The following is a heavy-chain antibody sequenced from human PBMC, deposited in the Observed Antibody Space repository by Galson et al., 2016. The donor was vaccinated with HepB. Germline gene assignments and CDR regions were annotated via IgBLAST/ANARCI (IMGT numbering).Heavy chain of an antibody. CDR3: ARFGGADPKNDY. Sequence: TLSLTCTVSGGSISSGSYYWSWIRQPAGKGLEWIGRIYTSGSTNYNPSLKSRVTISVDTSKNQFSLKLSSVTAADTAVYYCARFGGADPKNDYWGQGTLVAVSS. V-gene: IGHV4-61*02. CDR1: GGSISSGSYY. D-gene: IGHD3-3*01. J-gene: IGHJ4*02. CDR2: IYTSGST.